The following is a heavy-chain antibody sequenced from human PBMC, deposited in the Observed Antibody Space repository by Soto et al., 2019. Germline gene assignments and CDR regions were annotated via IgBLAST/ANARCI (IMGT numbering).Heavy chain of an antibody. J-gene: IGHJ4*02. CDR1: GYTFTSYG. CDR2: ISAYNGNT. Sequence: ASVKVSCKASGYTFTSYGISWVRQAPGQGLEWMGWISAYNGNTNYAQKLQGRVTTTTDTSTSTAYMELRSLRSDDTAVYYCASASSSWLFDYWGQGTLVTVSS. D-gene: IGHD6-13*01. V-gene: IGHV1-18*01. CDR3: ASASSSWLFDY.